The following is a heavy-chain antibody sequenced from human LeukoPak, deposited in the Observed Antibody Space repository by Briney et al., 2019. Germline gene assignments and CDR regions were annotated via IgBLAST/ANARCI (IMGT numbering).Heavy chain of an antibody. Sequence: PSETLSLTCAVYGGSFSGYYWSWIRQPPGKGLEWIGEINHSGSTNYNPSLKSRVTISVDTSKNQFSLKLSSVTAADTAVYYCARQLSYHDSSGYSDAFDIWGQGTMVTVSS. CDR3: ARQLSYHDSSGYSDAFDI. V-gene: IGHV4-34*01. D-gene: IGHD3-22*01. CDR2: INHSGST. CDR1: GGSFSGYY. J-gene: IGHJ3*02.